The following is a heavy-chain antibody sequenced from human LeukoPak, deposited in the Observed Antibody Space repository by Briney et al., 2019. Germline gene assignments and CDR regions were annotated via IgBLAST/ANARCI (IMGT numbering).Heavy chain of an antibody. J-gene: IGHJ4*02. CDR3: ARSRGYSGYPGLFDY. CDR2: IYHSGST. V-gene: IGHV4-30-2*01. CDR1: GGSISSGGYG. Sequence: SQTLSLTCAVSGGSISSGGYGGSWIRQPPGKGLEWIGYIYHSGSTYYNPSLKSRVTISVDRSKNQFSLKLSSVTAADTAVYYCARSRGYSGYPGLFDYWGQGTLVTVSS. D-gene: IGHD5-12*01.